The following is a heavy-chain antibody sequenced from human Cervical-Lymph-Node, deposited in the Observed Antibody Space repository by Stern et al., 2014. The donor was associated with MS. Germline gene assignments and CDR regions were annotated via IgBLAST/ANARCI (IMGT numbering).Heavy chain of an antibody. Sequence: QVQLQESGPGLVKPSETLSLTCTVSGDSISNYYWSWIRQPAGKRLEWIGRIYDSDNTNYNPSLKSRFTMSIDTSKNHFSLKLTSVTAADTGVYYCARNVRAAAGTFYFDYWGQGIQVTVSS. D-gene: IGHD6-13*01. CDR3: ARNVRAAAGTFYFDY. CDR1: GDSISNYY. V-gene: IGHV4-4*07. J-gene: IGHJ4*02. CDR2: IYDSDNT.